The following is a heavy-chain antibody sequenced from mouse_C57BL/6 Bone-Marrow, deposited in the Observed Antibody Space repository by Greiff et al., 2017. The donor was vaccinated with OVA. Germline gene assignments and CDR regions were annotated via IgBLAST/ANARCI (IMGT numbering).Heavy chain of an antibody. V-gene: IGHV5-4*01. CDR3: ARDRVANFDY. J-gene: IGHJ2*01. CDR2: ISDGGSYT. D-gene: IGHD1-1*01. Sequence: EVKLVESGGGLVKPGGSLKLSCAASGFTFSSYAMSWVRQTPEKRLEWVATISDGGSYTYYPDNVKGRFTISRDNAKNNLYLQMSHLKSEDTAMYYCARDRVANFDYWGQGTTLTVSS. CDR1: GFTFSSYA.